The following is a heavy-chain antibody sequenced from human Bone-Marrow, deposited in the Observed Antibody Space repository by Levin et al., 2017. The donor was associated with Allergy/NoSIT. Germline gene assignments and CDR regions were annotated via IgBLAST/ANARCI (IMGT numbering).Heavy chain of an antibody. Sequence: SQTLSLTCTVSGGSISSGDYYWSWIRQPPGKGLEWIGYIYYSGSTYYNPSLKSRVTISVDTSKNQFSLKLSSVTAADTAVYYCASGGVRYFDWLLSRYYGMDVWGQGTTVTVSS. CDR2: IYYSGST. J-gene: IGHJ6*02. V-gene: IGHV4-30-4*01. D-gene: IGHD3-9*01. CDR3: ASGGVRYFDWLLSRYYGMDV. CDR1: GGSISSGDYY.